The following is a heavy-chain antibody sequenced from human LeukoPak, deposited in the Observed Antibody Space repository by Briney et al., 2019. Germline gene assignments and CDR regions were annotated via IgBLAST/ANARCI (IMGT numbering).Heavy chain of an antibody. CDR3: ARLGYDFWSGYSNWFDP. V-gene: IGHV4-39*01. D-gene: IGHD3-3*01. CDR2: YYSGST. J-gene: IGHJ5*02. Sequence: YYSGSTYYNPSLKSRVTISVDTSKNQFSLKLSSVTAADTAVYYCARLGYDFWSGYSNWFDPWGQGTLVTVSS.